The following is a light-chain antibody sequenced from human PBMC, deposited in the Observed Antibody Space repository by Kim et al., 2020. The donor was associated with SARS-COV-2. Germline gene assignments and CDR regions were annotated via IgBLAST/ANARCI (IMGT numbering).Light chain of an antibody. CDR1: SRDIGTYNR. CDR3: SSYTSSNIYV. CDR2: EVT. V-gene: IGLV2-18*02. J-gene: IGLJ1*01. Sequence: GQSVHISCTGTSRDIGTYNRVSWYQQPPGTAPKLMIYEVTNRPSGVPDRFSGSKSGNTASLTISGLQAEDEADYYCSSYTSSNIYVFGTGTKVTVL.